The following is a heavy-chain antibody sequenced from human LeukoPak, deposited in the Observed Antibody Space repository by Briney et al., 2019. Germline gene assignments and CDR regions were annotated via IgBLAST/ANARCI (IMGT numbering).Heavy chain of an antibody. J-gene: IGHJ4*02. CDR3: TTPGSDDYYDSSGLHY. CDR2: IKSKTDGGTT. V-gene: IGHV3-15*01. D-gene: IGHD3-22*01. Sequence: GGSLRLSCAASGFTFSNAWMSWVRQAPGKGLEWVGRIKSKTDGGTTDYAAPVKGRFTISRDDSKNTLCLQMNSLKTEDTAVYYCTTPGSDDYYDSSGLHYWGQGTLVTVSS. CDR1: GFTFSNAW.